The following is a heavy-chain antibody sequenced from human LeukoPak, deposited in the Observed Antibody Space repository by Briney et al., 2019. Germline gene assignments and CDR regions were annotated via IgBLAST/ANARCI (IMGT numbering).Heavy chain of an antibody. CDR2: IYYSGST. CDR1: GGSISSGDYY. J-gene: IGHJ4*02. V-gene: IGHV4-30-4*01. D-gene: IGHD3-22*01. CDR3: ARRSYYDSSAIFDY. Sequence: SETLSLTCTVSGGSISSGDYYWSWIRQPPGTGLEWIGYIYYSGSTYYNPSLKSRVTISVDTSKNQFSLKLSSVTAADTAVFYCARRSYYDSSAIFDYWGQGTLVTVSS.